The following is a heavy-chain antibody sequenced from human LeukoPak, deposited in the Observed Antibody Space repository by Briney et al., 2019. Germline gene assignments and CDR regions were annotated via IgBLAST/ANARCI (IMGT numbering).Heavy chain of an antibody. CDR3: AKDAGHSKIDYCYYGMEV. J-gene: IGHJ6*02. Sequence: GGSVRVSCPASGFTFSSYGMHWLRQAPGKGLEWVAVISYDGSSEYYADFVKGRFTISRDNSKNTLYLQMNSLRAEDTAVYYCAKDAGHSKIDYCYYGMEVWGQGTTVTVSS. CDR1: GFTFSSYG. V-gene: IGHV3-30*18. CDR2: ISYDGSSE. D-gene: IGHD6-13*01.